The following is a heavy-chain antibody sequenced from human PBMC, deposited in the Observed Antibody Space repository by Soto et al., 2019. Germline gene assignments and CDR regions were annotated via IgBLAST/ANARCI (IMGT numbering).Heavy chain of an antibody. D-gene: IGHD2-2*01. CDR3: ARVGVVPAARVWGFDY. CDR1: GGSFSGYY. J-gene: IGHJ4*02. V-gene: IGHV4-34*01. CDR2: INHSGST. Sequence: QVQLQQWGAGLLKPSETLSLTCAVYGGSFSGYYWSWIRQPPGKGLEWSGEINHSGSTNYNPSHTSRVNISVDTSKHQFSLKLSSVSDADTAVYYCARVGVVPAARVWGFDYWVQGTLVTVSS.